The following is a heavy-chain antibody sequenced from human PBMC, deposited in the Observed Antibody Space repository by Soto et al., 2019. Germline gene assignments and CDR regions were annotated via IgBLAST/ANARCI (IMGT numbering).Heavy chain of an antibody. Sequence: GGSLRVSCAASGFTFSSYSMNWVRQAPGKGLEWVSSISSSSSYIYYADSVKGRFTISRDNAKNSLYLQMNSLRAEDTAVYYCAREGVVVAAFDYWGQGTLVTVSS. CDR2: ISSSSSYI. D-gene: IGHD2-15*01. CDR1: GFTFSSYS. CDR3: AREGVVVAAFDY. J-gene: IGHJ4*02. V-gene: IGHV3-21*01.